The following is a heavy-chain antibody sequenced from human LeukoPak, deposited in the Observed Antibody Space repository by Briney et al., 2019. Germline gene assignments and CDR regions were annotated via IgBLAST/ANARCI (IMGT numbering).Heavy chain of an antibody. CDR3: ARDFLIKDFWSGYYKGWYYGMDV. D-gene: IGHD3-3*01. CDR1: GFTVSSNY. CDR2: FYSGGST. Sequence: PGGSLRLSCAASGFTVSSNYMGWVRQAPGKGLEWVSVFYSGGSTYYADSVKGRFTISRHNSKNTLYLQMNSLRAEDTAVYYCARDFLIKDFWSGYYKGWYYGMDVWGQGTTVTVSS. J-gene: IGHJ6*02. V-gene: IGHV3-53*04.